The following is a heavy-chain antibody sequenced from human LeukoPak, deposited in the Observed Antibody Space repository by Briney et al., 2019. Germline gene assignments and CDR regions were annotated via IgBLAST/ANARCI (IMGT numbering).Heavy chain of an antibody. CDR2: INNDGSST. Sequence: GGSLRLSCAASGFSLSSYWMHWVRQTPGKGLVWVSRINNDGSSTRYADSVKGRFTISRDNAKNTLYLQMNSLRAEDTAVYYCASHSYGYNHWGQGTLVIVSS. CDR3: ASHSYGYNH. D-gene: IGHD3-16*01. J-gene: IGHJ5*02. CDR1: GFSLSSYW. V-gene: IGHV3-74*01.